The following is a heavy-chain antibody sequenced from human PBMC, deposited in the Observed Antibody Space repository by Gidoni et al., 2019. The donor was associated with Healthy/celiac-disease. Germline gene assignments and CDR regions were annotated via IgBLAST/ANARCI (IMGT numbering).Heavy chain of an antibody. CDR3: IVVADGYYYGIDV. CDR1: GYTFTSYD. D-gene: IGHD2-2*01. J-gene: IGHJ6*02. CDR2: MNPNSGNT. Sequence: QVQLVQSGAEVTKPGASVKVSCKASGYTFTSYDINWVRQATGQGLAVMGWMNPNSGNTVYAQKFQGRVTMTRNTSISTAYMELSSLRSEDTAVYYCIVVADGYYYGIDVWGQGTTVTVSS. V-gene: IGHV1-8*01.